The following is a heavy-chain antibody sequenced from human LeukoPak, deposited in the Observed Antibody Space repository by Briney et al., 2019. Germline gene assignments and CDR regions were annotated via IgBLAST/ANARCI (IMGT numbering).Heavy chain of an antibody. CDR3: ARAGWYELPRYAFDI. D-gene: IGHD6-19*01. J-gene: IGHJ3*02. V-gene: IGHV1-18*01. CDR2: ISAYNGYT. Sequence: ASVKVSCKASRGTFSSYAISWVRQAPGQGLEWMGWISAYNGYTNYAQKLQGRVTITTDTSTSTAYMELRSLRSDDTAVYYCARAGWYELPRYAFDIWGQGTMVTVSS. CDR1: RGTFSSYA.